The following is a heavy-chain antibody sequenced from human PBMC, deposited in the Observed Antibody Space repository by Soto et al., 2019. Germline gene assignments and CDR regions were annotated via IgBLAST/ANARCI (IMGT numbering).Heavy chain of an antibody. CDR1: GGSISSYY. CDR3: ARATPNYDILTGYPSDPIYYFDY. V-gene: IGHV4-59*01. J-gene: IGHJ4*02. Sequence: SETLSLTCTVSGGSISSYYWSWIRQPPGKGLEWIGYIYYSGSTNYNPSLKSRVTISVDTSKNQFSLKLSSVTAADTAVYYCARATPNYDILTGYPSDPIYYFDYWGQGTLVTVSS. D-gene: IGHD3-9*01. CDR2: IYYSGST.